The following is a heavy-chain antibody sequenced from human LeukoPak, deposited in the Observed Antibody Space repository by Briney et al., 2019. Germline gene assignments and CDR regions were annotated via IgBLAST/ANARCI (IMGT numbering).Heavy chain of an antibody. CDR3: AKVDIAAAGTFDY. CDR2: ISGSGGST. V-gene: IGHV3-23*01. D-gene: IGHD6-13*01. CDR1: GFTVSSNY. Sequence: GGSLRLSCAASGFTVSSNYMSWVRQAPGKGLEWVSAISGSGGSTYYADSVKGRFTISRDNSKNTLYLQMNSLRAEDTAVYYCAKVDIAAAGTFDYWGQGTLVTVSS. J-gene: IGHJ4*02.